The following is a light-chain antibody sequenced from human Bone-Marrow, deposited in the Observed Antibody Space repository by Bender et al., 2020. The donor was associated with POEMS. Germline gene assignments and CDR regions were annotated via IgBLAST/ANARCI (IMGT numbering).Light chain of an antibody. CDR2: TNN. V-gene: IGLV1-44*01. CDR3: AAWDDSLNGVV. J-gene: IGLJ3*02. Sequence: QPMLTQPPSTSGTPGQRVTISCSGSNSNIGANNVNWYQQLPGTAPQLLIYTNNQRPSGVPDRFSGSKSDTSASLAISGLQSEDEADYYCAAWDDSLNGVVFGGGTHLTVL. CDR1: NSNIGANN.